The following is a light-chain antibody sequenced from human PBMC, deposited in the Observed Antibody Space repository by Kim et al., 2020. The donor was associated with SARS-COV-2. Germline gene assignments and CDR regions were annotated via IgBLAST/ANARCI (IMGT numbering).Light chain of an antibody. Sequence: SPGERATLSCRASQSVSSTYLAWYQRKPGQAPRLLIYGASSRAADIPDRFTGSGSGTDFTLTINRLEPEDFATYFCLQHNTYPITFGQGTRLEIK. CDR3: LQHNTYPIT. J-gene: IGKJ5*01. V-gene: IGKV3-20*01. CDR1: QSVSSTY. CDR2: GAS.